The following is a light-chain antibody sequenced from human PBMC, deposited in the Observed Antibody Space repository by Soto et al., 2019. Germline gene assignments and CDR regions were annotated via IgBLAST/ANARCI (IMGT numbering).Light chain of an antibody. Sequence: ENVLTQSPATLSLFPGEGAPLSCRASQSINTYLAWYQQKPGQAPRLLIYDASKRATGIPARFSGSGSGTNFTLTISSLEPEDFAVYYCQQRRSWQVTFGQGTGLEIK. J-gene: IGKJ5*01. CDR2: DAS. CDR1: QSINTY. CDR3: QQRRSWQVT. V-gene: IGKV3D-11*02.